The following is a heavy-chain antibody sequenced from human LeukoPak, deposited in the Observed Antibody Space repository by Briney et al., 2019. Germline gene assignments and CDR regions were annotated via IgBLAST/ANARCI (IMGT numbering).Heavy chain of an antibody. Sequence: ASVKVSCKASGFSLTSNYMRWVRQAPGQGLEWMGYMRPTDAYTGYAPKFQGRVTVTRDTSSNTVYMELSSLRSEDTAVYYCAVIAARPFWGQGTLVTVSS. D-gene: IGHD6-6*01. J-gene: IGHJ4*02. V-gene: IGHV1-46*01. CDR3: AVIAARPF. CDR2: MRPTDAYT. CDR1: GFSLTSNY.